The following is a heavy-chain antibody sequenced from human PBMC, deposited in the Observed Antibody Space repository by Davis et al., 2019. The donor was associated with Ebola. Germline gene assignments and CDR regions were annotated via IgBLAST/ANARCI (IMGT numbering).Heavy chain of an antibody. CDR2: IYYSGST. Sequence: SETLSLTCTVSGGSISSSSYYWGWIRQPPGKGLEWIGSIYYSGSTYYNPSLKSRVSISVDTSKSQFSLKLSSVTAADTAVYYCATQGRYFDWLSNYGMDVWGQGTTVTVSS. J-gene: IGHJ6*02. CDR1: GGSISSSSYY. V-gene: IGHV4-39*01. D-gene: IGHD3-9*01. CDR3: ATQGRYFDWLSNYGMDV.